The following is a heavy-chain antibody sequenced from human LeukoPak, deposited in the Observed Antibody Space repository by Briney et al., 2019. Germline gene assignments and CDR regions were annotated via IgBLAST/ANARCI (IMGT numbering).Heavy chain of an antibody. CDR1: GFTFSSYS. J-gene: IGHJ3*02. CDR2: ISSSSSTI. D-gene: IGHD3-3*01. V-gene: IGHV3-48*01. CDR3: ASPIRFHDAFDI. Sequence: GGSLRLSCAASGFTFSSYSMSWVRQAPGKGLEWVSCISSSSSTIYYADSVKGRFTISRDNAKNSLYLQMNSLRAEGTAVYYCASPIRFHDAFDIWGQGTMVTVSS.